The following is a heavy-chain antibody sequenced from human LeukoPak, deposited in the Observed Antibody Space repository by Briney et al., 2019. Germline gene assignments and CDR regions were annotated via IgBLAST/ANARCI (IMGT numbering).Heavy chain of an antibody. CDR2: IIPIFGTA. V-gene: IGHV1-69*13. CDR3: AGLAGYCSSTSCYPDWFDP. D-gene: IGHD2-2*01. J-gene: IGHJ5*02. CDR1: GGTFSSYA. Sequence: SVKVSCKASGGTFSSYAISWVRQAPGQGLEWMGGIIPIFGTANYAQKFQGRVTITADESTSTAYMELSSLRSEDTAVYYCAGLAGYCSSTSCYPDWFDPWGQGTLVTVSS.